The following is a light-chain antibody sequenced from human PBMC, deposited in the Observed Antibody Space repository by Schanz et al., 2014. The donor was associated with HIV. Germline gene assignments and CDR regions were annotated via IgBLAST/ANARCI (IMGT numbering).Light chain of an antibody. V-gene: IGLV2-14*03. CDR1: SNDVGGYNY. CDR3: VSYRSSSTYV. Sequence: QSALTQPASVSGSPGQSITISCTGTSNDVGGYNYVSWYQHHPGKAPKLMIYGVSNRPSGVSNRFSGSKSGNTASLTISGLQAEDEADYYCVSYRSSSTYVFGTGTKLTVL. CDR2: GVS. J-gene: IGLJ1*01.